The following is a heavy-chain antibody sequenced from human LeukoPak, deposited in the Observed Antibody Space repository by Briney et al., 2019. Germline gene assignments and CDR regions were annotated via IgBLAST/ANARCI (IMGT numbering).Heavy chain of an antibody. D-gene: IGHD1-1*01. Sequence: SGTLSLTCAVSGGSISNSNWWSWVRQPPGKGLEWIGYIYYSGSTNYNPSLKSRVTISVDTSKNQFSLKLSSVTAADTAVYYCATSTKYEYFDYWGQGTLVTVSS. J-gene: IGHJ4*02. CDR2: IYYSGST. CDR1: GGSISNSNW. CDR3: ATSTKYEYFDY. V-gene: IGHV4-4*02.